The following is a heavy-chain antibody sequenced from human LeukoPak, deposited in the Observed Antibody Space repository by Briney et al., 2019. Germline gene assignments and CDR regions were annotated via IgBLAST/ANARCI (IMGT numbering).Heavy chain of an antibody. V-gene: IGHV3-30*02. CDR3: AKDSHVVVPAAMDY. J-gene: IGHJ4*02. Sequence: GGSLRPTCAASGFTFSSYGMHWVRQAPGKGLEWVAFIRYDGSNKYYADSVKGRFTISRDNSKNTLYLQMNSLRAEDTAVYYCAKDSHVVVPAAMDYWGQGNLVTVSS. D-gene: IGHD2-2*01. CDR2: IRYDGSNK. CDR1: GFTFSSYG.